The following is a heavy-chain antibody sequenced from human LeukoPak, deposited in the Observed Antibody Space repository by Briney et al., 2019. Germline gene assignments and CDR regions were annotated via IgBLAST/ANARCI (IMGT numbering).Heavy chain of an antibody. V-gene: IGHV3-64D*06. CDR2: ISSNGGST. J-gene: IGHJ6*02. D-gene: IGHD4-17*01. CDR1: GFTFSSYA. CDR3: VKGPFRAHDYGDYGMDV. Sequence: GGSLRLSCSASGFTFSSYAMHWVRQAPGKGLEYVSAISSNGGSTYYADSVKGRFTISRDNSKNTLYLQMSSLRAEDTAVYYCVKGPFRAHDYGDYGMDVWGQGTTVTVSS.